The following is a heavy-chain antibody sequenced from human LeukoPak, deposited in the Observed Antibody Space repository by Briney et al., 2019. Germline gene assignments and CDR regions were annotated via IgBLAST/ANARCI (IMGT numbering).Heavy chain of an antibody. J-gene: IGHJ4*02. Sequence: PSETLSLTCTVSGGSISSYYWSWIRQPPGKGLEWIGYIYYSGSTNYNPSLKSRVTISVDTSKNQFSLKLSSETAADTAVYYCARGQGYYYDSSGYYSGGYFDYWGQGTLVTVSS. D-gene: IGHD3-22*01. CDR3: ARGQGYYYDSSGYYSGGYFDY. CDR1: GGSISSYY. CDR2: IYYSGST. V-gene: IGHV4-59*01.